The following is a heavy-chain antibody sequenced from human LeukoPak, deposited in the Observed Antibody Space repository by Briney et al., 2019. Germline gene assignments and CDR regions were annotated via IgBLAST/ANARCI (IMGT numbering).Heavy chain of an antibody. CDR2: IRYDGSNK. CDR3: AEDGYYDSSGYYFYYYYMDV. CDR1: GFTFSSYG. D-gene: IGHD3-22*01. Sequence: PGGSLRLSCAASGFTFSSYGMHWVRQAPGKGLEWVAFIRYDGSNKYYADSVKGRFTISRDNSKNTLYLQMNSLRAEDTAVYYCAEDGYYDSSGYYFYYYYMDVWGKGTTVTVSS. J-gene: IGHJ6*03. V-gene: IGHV3-30*02.